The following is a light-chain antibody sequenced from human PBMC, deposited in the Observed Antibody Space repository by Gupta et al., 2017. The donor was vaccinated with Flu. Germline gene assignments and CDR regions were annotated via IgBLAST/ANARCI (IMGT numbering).Light chain of an antibody. CDR2: EVS. V-gene: IGLV2-14*01. CDR1: SRDVGGYNY. CDR3: SSYTSSSPYV. Sequence: QSALPQTPSVSGSPGQSATISCSGTSRDVGGYNYVAWYQQHPGKAPKLMIYEVSNRPSGVSNRFSGSKSGNTASLTISGLQAEDEADYYCSSYTSSSPYVFGTGTKVTVL. J-gene: IGLJ1*01.